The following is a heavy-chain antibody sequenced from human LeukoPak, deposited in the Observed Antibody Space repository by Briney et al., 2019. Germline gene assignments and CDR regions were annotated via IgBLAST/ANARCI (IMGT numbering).Heavy chain of an antibody. CDR2: IGGNSRPT. V-gene: IGHV3-48*02. D-gene: IGHD1-26*01. CDR3: ARDRGWAFDY. CDR1: GFTLNNYW. J-gene: IGHJ4*02. Sequence: GGSLRLSCAASGFTLNNYWMGWVRQAPGKGLEWVSYIGGNSRPTYFADSVKGRFTISRDNAKNSLYLQMNSLRDEDTAVYYCARDRGWAFDYWGQGVLVTVSS.